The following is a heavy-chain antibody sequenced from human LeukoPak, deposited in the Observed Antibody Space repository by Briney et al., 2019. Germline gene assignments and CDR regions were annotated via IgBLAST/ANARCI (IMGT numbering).Heavy chain of an antibody. D-gene: IGHD2-2*01. Sequence: SETLSLTCAVYGGSFSGYDWSWIRQPPGKGREWSGEMNNSGSTNYNPSLKRRVTISEDTSKNQFSQKLSSVSAADTAVYYCARGYCSSTSYYGGYMDVWGKGATVTVSS. CDR2: MNNSGST. CDR1: GGSFSGYD. V-gene: IGHV4-34*01. J-gene: IGHJ6*03. CDR3: ARGYCSSTSYYGGYMDV.